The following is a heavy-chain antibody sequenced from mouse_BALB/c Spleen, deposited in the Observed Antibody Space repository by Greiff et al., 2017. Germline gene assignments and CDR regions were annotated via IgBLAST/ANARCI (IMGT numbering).Heavy chain of an antibody. V-gene: IGHV5-6-3*01. CDR3: ARGLTTVVANGYFDV. CDR1: GFTFSSYG. Sequence: EVMLVESGGGLVQPGGSLKLSCAASGFTFSSYGMSWVRQTPDKRLELVATINSNGGSTYYPDSVKGRFTISRDNARNILYLQMSSLRSEDTAMYYCARGLTTVVANGYFDVWGAGTTVTVSS. J-gene: IGHJ1*01. CDR2: INSNGGST. D-gene: IGHD1-1*01.